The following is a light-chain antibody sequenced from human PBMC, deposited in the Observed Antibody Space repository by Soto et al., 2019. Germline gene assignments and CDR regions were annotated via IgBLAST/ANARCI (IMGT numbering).Light chain of an antibody. Sequence: EIVMTQSPATLSVSPGERATLSCRASQSVSSNLAWYQQKPGQAPRLLIYGASTRATGIPARFSGSGSGTDFTLAISSLQSEDFAVSYCQQYSNWPPWTFGRGTKVEIK. J-gene: IGKJ1*01. V-gene: IGKV3-15*01. CDR1: QSVSSN. CDR2: GAS. CDR3: QQYSNWPPWT.